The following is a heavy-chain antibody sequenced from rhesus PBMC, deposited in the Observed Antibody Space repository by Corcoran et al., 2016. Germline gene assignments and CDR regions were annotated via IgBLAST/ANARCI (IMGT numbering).Heavy chain of an antibody. V-gene: IGHV4-65*01. Sequence: QVQLQESGPGLVKPSETLSLTCAVSGGSVSSSNWWSWIRRPPGTGLEWIGYISGSSGSTYYNPSLKSRVTISTDTSKNQFSLKLSSVTAADTAVYYCAGAAATVNYGLDSWGQGVVVTVSS. D-gene: IGHD5-12*01. CDR2: ISGSSGST. J-gene: IGHJ6*01. CDR3: AGAAATVNYGLDS. CDR1: GGSVSSSNW.